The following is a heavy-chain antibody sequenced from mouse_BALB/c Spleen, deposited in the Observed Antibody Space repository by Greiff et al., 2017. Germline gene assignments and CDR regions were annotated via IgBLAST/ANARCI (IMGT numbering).Heavy chain of an antibody. V-gene: IGHV5-17*02. D-gene: IGHD2-4*01. CDR2: ISSGSSTI. CDR1: GFTFSSFG. J-gene: IGHJ4*01. Sequence: EVKLMESGGGLVQPGGSRKLSCAASGFTFSSFGMHWVRQAPEKGLEWVAYISSGSSTIYYADTVKGRFTISRDNPKNTLFLQMTSLRSEDTAMYYCARAIYYDYDEDAMDYWGQGTSVTVSS. CDR3: ARAIYYDYDEDAMDY.